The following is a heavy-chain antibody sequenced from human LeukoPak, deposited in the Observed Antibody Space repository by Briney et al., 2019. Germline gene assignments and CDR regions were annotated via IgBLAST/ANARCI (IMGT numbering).Heavy chain of an antibody. CDR3: GRDLSGWYGPDY. D-gene: IGHD6-19*01. V-gene: IGHV3-20*04. CDR1: GFTFDDYG. CDR2: INWNGGNT. J-gene: IGHJ4*02. Sequence: GGSLRLSCAASGFTFDDYGMSWVRQAPGKGLEWVSGINWNGGNTGYADSVKGRFTISRDNAKNSLYLQMDSLRAEDTALYYCGRDLSGWYGPDYWGQGTLVTVSS.